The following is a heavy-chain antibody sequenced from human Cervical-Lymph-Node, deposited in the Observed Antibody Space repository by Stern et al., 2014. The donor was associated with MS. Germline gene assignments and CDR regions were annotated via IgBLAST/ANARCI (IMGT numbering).Heavy chain of an antibody. D-gene: IGHD2-21*02. V-gene: IGHV1-24*01. Sequence: VQLVQSGAEVKKPGASVKVSCKVSGYTLTEMSMHWVRQAPGKGLEWMGGYDPHHGETVYAQKIQGRGTMAEDRSTDTAYMELTSLRSDDTAVYYCATHRGRVTYYYGLDVWGQGTTVTVSS. CDR2: YDPHHGET. J-gene: IGHJ6*02. CDR1: GYTLTEMS. CDR3: ATHRGRVTYYYGLDV.